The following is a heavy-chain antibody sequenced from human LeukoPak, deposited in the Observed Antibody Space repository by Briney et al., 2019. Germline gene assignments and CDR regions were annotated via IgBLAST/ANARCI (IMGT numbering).Heavy chain of an antibody. Sequence: SETLSLTCTVSGGSISSYYWSWIRQPPGKGLEWIGYIYYSGSTNYNPSLKSRVTISVDTSKNQFSLKLSSVTAADTAVYYCARENNWNSSNYWGQGTLVTVSS. CDR1: GGSISSYY. CDR3: ARENNWNSSNY. D-gene: IGHD1-7*01. J-gene: IGHJ4*02. V-gene: IGHV4-59*12. CDR2: IYYSGST.